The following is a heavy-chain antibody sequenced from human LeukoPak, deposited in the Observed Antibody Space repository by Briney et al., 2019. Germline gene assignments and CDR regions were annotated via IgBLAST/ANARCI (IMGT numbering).Heavy chain of an antibody. CDR3: TSGLWTY. CDR1: GVTFGDYA. CDR2: IRSNTYGGTT. D-gene: IGHD3/OR15-3a*01. J-gene: IGHJ4*02. Sequence: GRSLRLACTASGVTFGDYAMSWVRQAPGKGLEWVGFIRSNTYGGTTQYAASVKGGFTVSRDDSKSIAYLQMNSLKTEDTAVYYCTSGLWTYWGQGTLVTVSS. V-gene: IGHV3-49*04.